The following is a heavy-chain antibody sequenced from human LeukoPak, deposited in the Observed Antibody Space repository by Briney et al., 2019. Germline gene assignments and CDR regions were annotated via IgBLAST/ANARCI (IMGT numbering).Heavy chain of an antibody. Sequence: SETLSLTCAVSGGSMSGYYWNWIRQPPGKGLEWIGNIHYSGSTNYNPSLKSRVTITVETSKNQFSLKLNSVTAADTAVYYCARPLTYYYYMDVWGKGTTVTVSS. CDR2: IHYSGST. J-gene: IGHJ6*03. CDR1: GGSMSGYY. D-gene: IGHD4/OR15-4a*01. CDR3: ARPLTYYYYMDV. V-gene: IGHV4-59*08.